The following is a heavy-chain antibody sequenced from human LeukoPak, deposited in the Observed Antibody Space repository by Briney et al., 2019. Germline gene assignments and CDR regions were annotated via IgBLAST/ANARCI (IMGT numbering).Heavy chain of an antibody. J-gene: IGHJ4*02. CDR1: GFTFSSYA. CDR3: AKPSRDFDSSGYSHFDY. Sequence: GGSLRLSCAASGFTFSSYAMSWVRQAPGKGLEWVAVMSFDGSHTYYADSVKGRFTISRDNSKNTLYLQMNSLRAEDTAIYYCAKPSRDFDSSGYSHFDYWGQGTLVTVSS. CDR2: MSFDGSHT. V-gene: IGHV3-30*18. D-gene: IGHD3-22*01.